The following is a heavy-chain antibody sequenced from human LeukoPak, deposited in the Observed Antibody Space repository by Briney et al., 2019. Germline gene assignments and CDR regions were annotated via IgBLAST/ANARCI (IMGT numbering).Heavy chain of an antibody. CDR3: ARDRVPFYGDYRGIDYMDV. J-gene: IGHJ6*03. Sequence: PGGSLRLSCAASGFTFSSYSTNWVRQAPGKGLEWVSSISSSSSYIYYADSVKGRFTISRDNAKNSLYLQMNSLRAEDTAVYYCARDRVPFYGDYRGIDYMDVWGKGTTVTVSS. CDR2: ISSSSSYI. D-gene: IGHD4-17*01. CDR1: GFTFSSYS. V-gene: IGHV3-21*01.